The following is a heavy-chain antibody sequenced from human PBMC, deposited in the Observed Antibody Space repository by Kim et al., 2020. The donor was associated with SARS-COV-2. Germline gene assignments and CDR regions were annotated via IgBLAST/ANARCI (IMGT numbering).Heavy chain of an antibody. J-gene: IGHJ5*02. Sequence: ASVKVSCKASGYTFTSYAMNWVRQAPGQGLEWMGWINTNTGNPTYAQGFTGRFVFSLDTSVSTAYLQISSLKAEDTAVYYCARDDCGGGDCYSRAVSWFDPWGQGTLVTVSS. CDR3: ARDDCGGGDCYSRAVSWFDP. D-gene: IGHD2-21*02. CDR2: INTNTGNP. V-gene: IGHV7-4-1*02. CDR1: GYTFTSYA.